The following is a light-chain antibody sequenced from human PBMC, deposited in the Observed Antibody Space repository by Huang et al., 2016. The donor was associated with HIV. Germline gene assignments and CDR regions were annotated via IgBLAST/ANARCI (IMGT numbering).Light chain of an antibody. Sequence: DIQMTQSPSSLSASVGDRVTITCRASQSISADLNWYKQKPGKAPKLLIYGASTLQSGVQSRFSGSGSGTDFTLTINSLQPEDFATYYCQKSYTTPLTFGGGTKVEI. CDR1: QSISAD. J-gene: IGKJ4*01. CDR2: GAS. CDR3: QKSYTTPLT. V-gene: IGKV1-39*01.